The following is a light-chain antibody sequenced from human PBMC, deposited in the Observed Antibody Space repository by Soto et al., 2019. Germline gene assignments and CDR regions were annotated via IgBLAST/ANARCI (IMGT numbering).Light chain of an antibody. CDR3: QPYVTAPRT. V-gene: IGKV3-20*01. CDR1: KQLCGDF. Sequence: IVLTHTPATLSSWPGDRAPLSCRSTKQLCGDFLAWYQQKPGQAPSLLIYGASNRATGVPDRFSGSGSGTEFTLTISRLEPEDFAVYFCQPYVTAPRTFGQGTKV. CDR2: GAS. J-gene: IGKJ1*01.